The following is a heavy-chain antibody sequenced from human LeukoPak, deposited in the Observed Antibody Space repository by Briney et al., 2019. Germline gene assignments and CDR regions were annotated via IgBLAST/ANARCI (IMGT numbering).Heavy chain of an antibody. V-gene: IGHV1-18*01. CDR1: GHTFTSYG. Sequence: ASVKVSCKASGHTFTSYGISWVRQAPGQGLEWMGWISAYNGNTNYAQKLQGRVTMTTDTSTSTAYMELRSLRSDDTAVYYCARSRSGYGSGSYRTSDYWGQGTLVTVSS. D-gene: IGHD3-10*01. CDR2: ISAYNGNT. J-gene: IGHJ4*02. CDR3: ARSRSGYGSGSYRTSDY.